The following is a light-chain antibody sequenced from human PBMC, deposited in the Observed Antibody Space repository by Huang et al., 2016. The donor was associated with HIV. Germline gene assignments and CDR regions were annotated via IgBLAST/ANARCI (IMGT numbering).Light chain of an antibody. CDR2: DAA. CDR3: QQRSNWPRYT. Sequence: EIVLKQSTAPLSLSPGERAPLSCRASQSVRSYLAWYQQKQGQAPRLLIYDAANRATGIPTRFSGSGSCTDFTLTISSLEPEECAVYYCQQRSNWPRYTFGQGTKLEIK. CDR1: QSVRSY. J-gene: IGKJ2*01. V-gene: IGKV3-11*01.